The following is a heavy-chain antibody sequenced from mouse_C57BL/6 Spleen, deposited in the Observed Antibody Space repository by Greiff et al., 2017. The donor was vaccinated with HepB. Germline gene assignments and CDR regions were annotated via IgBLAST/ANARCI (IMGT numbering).Heavy chain of an antibody. D-gene: IGHD1-1*01. V-gene: IGHV1-76*01. CDR2: IYPGSGNT. Sequence: VQLQESGAELVRPGASVKLSCKASGYTFTDYYINWVKQRPGQGLEWIARIYPGSGNTYYNEKFKGKATLTAEKSSSTAYMQLSSLTSEDSAVYFCARQDYYAYFDYWGQGTTLTVSS. J-gene: IGHJ2*01. CDR1: GYTFTDYY. CDR3: ARQDYYAYFDY.